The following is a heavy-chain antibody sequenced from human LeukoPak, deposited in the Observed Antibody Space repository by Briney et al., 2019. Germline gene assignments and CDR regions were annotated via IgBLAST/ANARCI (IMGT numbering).Heavy chain of an antibody. J-gene: IGHJ4*02. CDR2: ISGSGGST. CDR1: GFTFGSYA. D-gene: IGHD3-22*01. CDR3: AKERRITMIVVALTSFDY. Sequence: PGVSLRLLCTASGFTFGSYAMTWVRQAPGKGLEWVSGISGSGGSTFYADSVKGRFTISRDNSKNTLYLQMNSLRAEDTAVYYCAKERRITMIVVALTSFDYWGEAGLVTVSS. V-gene: IGHV3-23*01.